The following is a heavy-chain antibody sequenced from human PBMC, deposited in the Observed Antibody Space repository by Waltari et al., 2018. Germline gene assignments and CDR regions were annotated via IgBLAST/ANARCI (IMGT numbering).Heavy chain of an antibody. CDR3: ARAGGSRYYYASVGLDY. Sequence: QVQLVQSGAEVKKPGASVKVSCKASGYTFTGYYMHWVRQAPGQGLEWMGRINPNSGGTNYAQKFQGRVTMTRDTSISTAYMELSRLRSDDTAVYYCARAGGSRYYYASVGLDYWGQGTLVTVSS. V-gene: IGHV1-2*06. CDR1: GYTFTGYY. CDR2: INPNSGGT. J-gene: IGHJ4*02. D-gene: IGHD3-22*01.